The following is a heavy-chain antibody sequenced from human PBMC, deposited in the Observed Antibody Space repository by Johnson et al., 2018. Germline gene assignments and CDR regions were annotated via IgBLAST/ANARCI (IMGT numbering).Heavy chain of an antibody. CDR3: ARSYFYDTRGFVWWNSFDF. Sequence: QVQLVESGAEVKKPGSSVKVSCKASGGTFNTYAFSWVRQAPGQGLECMGGIVPVFGATNYAQKFQGRVTFTADESTSTAYLELSSLRSEDTAVYYCARSYFYDTRGFVWWNSFDFVGQGTLVTVSA. CDR1: GGTFNTYA. CDR2: IVPVFGAT. D-gene: IGHD3-22*01. J-gene: IGHJ4*02. V-gene: IGHV1-69*01.